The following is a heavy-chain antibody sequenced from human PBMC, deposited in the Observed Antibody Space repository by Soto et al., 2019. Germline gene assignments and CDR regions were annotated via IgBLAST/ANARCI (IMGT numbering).Heavy chain of an antibody. CDR1: GYAFTTYG. D-gene: IGHD1-1*01. Sequence: QVHLVQSGAEVKKPGASVKVSCQRSGYAFTTYGITWVRQAPGQGLEWMGWISAHNGNTNSAQKLQGRVTVTRDTSTSTASMELRSLRYDDTAVDYCARGRYGDYWGQGALVTVSS. CDR3: ARGRYGDY. J-gene: IGHJ4*02. CDR2: ISAHNGNT. V-gene: IGHV1-18*01.